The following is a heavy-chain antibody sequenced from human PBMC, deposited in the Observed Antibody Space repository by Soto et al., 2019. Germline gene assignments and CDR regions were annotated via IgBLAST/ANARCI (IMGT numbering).Heavy chain of an antibody. D-gene: IGHD2-15*01. CDR2: VYHSGTT. J-gene: IGHJ4*02. Sequence: SETLSLTCTVSGGSINNGDYFWGWIRQPPGKGLEWIGSVYHSGTTNYNPSLKSRVTISVDTSKNRFSLNLRSVTAADTAVYYCAKVVVGAPRHPDFDSWGQGTLVTVSS. V-gene: IGHV4-39*01. CDR1: GGSINNGDYF. CDR3: AKVVVGAPRHPDFDS.